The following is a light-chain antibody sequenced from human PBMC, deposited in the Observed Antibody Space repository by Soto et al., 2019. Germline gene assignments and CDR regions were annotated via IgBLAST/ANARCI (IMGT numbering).Light chain of an antibody. CDR1: QSVRSY. V-gene: IGKV3-11*01. CDR2: DAS. Sequence: EIGLTQSPATLSLSPGERATRACRASQSVRSYVAWYQQKPGQAPRLLIYDASNRATGIPARFSGSGSGTDFTLTISSLEPEDFAVYYCQQRSNWPLLTFGGGTKVEIK. CDR3: QQRSNWPLLT. J-gene: IGKJ4*01.